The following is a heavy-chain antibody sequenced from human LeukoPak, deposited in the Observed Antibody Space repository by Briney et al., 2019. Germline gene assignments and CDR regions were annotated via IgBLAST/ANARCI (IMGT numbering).Heavy chain of an antibody. CDR1: GFTFSSYW. Sequence: PGGSLRPSCAVSGFTFSSYWMSWVRQAPGKGLEWVANIKQDGSEKYYVDSVKGRFTISRDNAKNSLYLQMNSLRAEDTAVYYCAKDGGVYSTPYYMDVWGKGTTVTVSS. V-gene: IGHV3-7*01. CDR3: AKDGGVYSTPYYMDV. J-gene: IGHJ6*03. D-gene: IGHD6-13*01. CDR2: IKQDGSEK.